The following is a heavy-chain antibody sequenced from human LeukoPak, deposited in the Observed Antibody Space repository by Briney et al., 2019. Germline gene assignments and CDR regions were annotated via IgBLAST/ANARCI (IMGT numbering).Heavy chain of an antibody. Sequence: SETLSLTCTVSGGSISSYYWSWIRQPPGKGLEWIGYIYYSGSTNYNPSLKSRVTISVDTSKNQFSLKLSSVTAADTAVYYCARDSTAMVGSDAFDIWGQGTMVTVSS. V-gene: IGHV4-59*12. CDR1: GGSISSYY. CDR2: IYYSGST. D-gene: IGHD5-18*01. J-gene: IGHJ3*02. CDR3: ARDSTAMVGSDAFDI.